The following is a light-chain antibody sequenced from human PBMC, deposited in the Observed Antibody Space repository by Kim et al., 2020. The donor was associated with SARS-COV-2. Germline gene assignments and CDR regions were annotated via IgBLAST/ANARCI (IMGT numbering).Light chain of an antibody. Sequence: GHRVTISCSGSSSNIGTNYVYWYQQLPGTAPKLLIFRNDHRPSGVPDRFSGSKSGTSASLAISGLRSADETDYYCAAWDDSLSNWVFGGGTKLTVL. CDR1: SSNIGTNY. V-gene: IGLV1-47*01. CDR3: AAWDDSLSNWV. CDR2: RND. J-gene: IGLJ3*02.